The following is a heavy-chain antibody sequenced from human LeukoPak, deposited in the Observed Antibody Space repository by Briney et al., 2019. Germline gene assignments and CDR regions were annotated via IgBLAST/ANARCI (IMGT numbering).Heavy chain of an antibody. D-gene: IGHD2-2*01. CDR3: AIVGYQLLESEFDP. CDR1: GFTFSSYW. CDR2: IKQDGSEK. J-gene: IGHJ5*02. Sequence: GGSLRLSCAASGFTFSSYWMSWVRQAPGKGLEWVANIKQDGSEKYYVDSVKGRFTISRDNAKNSLYLQMNSLRAEDTAVYYCAIVGYQLLESEFDPWGQGTLVTVSS. V-gene: IGHV3-7*01.